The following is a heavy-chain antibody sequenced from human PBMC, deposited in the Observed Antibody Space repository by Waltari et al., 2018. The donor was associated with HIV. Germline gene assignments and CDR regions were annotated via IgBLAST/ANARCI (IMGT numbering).Heavy chain of an antibody. J-gene: IGHJ6*02. CDR2: ISIGSCYI. V-gene: IGHV3-21*01. D-gene: IGHD3-16*01. Sequence: EVQLVESGGGLVKPGGSLRLSCAASGFTFSSYSMNWVRQAPGKGCGWVSSISIGSCYIYYADSVKGRFTISRDNAKNSLYLQMNSLRAEDTAVYYCARDFWGGYYYGMDVWGQGTTVTVSS. CDR3: ARDFWGGYYYGMDV. CDR1: GFTFSSYS.